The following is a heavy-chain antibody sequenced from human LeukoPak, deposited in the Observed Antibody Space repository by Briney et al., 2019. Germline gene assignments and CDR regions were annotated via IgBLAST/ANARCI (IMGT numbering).Heavy chain of an antibody. CDR1: GFTFSSYA. D-gene: IGHD6-25*01. V-gene: IGHV3-30*04. CDR3: TREAADYFYYMDV. Sequence: GGSLRLSCAASGFTFSSYAMHWVRQAPGKGLEWVAVISYDGSNKYYADSVKGRFTISRDNSKNTLFLEMKSLRVEDAAVYYCTREAADYFYYMDVWGKGTTVTVSS. CDR2: ISYDGSNK. J-gene: IGHJ6*03.